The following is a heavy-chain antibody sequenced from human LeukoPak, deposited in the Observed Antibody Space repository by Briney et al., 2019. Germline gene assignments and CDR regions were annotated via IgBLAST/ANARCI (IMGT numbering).Heavy chain of an antibody. Sequence: GGSLRLSCAASGFTVSTNFMSWIRQAPGKGLEWVSVIYSGGNTYYADSVKGRFTISRDNSKNTLYLQMNSLKVEDTAVYYCARDKSWTFDYWGQGTLVTVSS. D-gene: IGHD3/OR15-3a*01. CDR2: IYSGGNT. CDR1: GFTVSTNF. CDR3: ARDKSWTFDY. J-gene: IGHJ4*02. V-gene: IGHV3-53*01.